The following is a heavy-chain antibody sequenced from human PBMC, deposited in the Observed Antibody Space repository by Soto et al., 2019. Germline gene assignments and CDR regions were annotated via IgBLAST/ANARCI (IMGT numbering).Heavy chain of an antibody. D-gene: IGHD2-15*01. Sequence: GGSLRLSCEGPGFTFSDYGFHWVRQAPGKGPEWVAMISYDGSDRYYRDSVQGRFTISRDDSKNTVFLQMNSLRTEDTAMYYCARSTYCNGGSCHPQYWGQGTLVTVSS. J-gene: IGHJ4*02. CDR3: ARSTYCNGGSCHPQY. CDR1: GFTFSDYG. CDR2: ISYDGSDR. V-gene: IGHV3-30*03.